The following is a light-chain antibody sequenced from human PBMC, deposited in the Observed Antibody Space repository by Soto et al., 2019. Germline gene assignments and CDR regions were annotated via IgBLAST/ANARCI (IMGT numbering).Light chain of an antibody. Sequence: IVLTQSPGTLSLSPGERATLFCRASQSVTSNYFAWYQQKPGQAPRLLIYGISDRATGIPDRFSGSGSGTDFTLTISRLEPEDFAVYYCQQYNNWPPITFGQGTRLEIK. CDR3: QQYNNWPPIT. V-gene: IGKV3-20*01. CDR2: GIS. J-gene: IGKJ5*01. CDR1: QSVTSNY.